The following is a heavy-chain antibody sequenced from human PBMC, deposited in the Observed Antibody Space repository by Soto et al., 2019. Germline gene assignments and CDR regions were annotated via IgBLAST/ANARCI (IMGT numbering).Heavy chain of an antibody. Sequence: QVQLVESGGGVVQPGRSLRLSCAACGFTFSSYAMHWVRQAPGKGLEWVAVISYDGSNKYYADSVKGRFTISRDNSKNTLYLQMNSLRAEDTAVYYCARDLGPYWGQGTLVTVSS. V-gene: IGHV3-30-3*01. CDR1: GFTFSSYA. J-gene: IGHJ4*02. CDR3: ARDLGPY. CDR2: ISYDGSNK.